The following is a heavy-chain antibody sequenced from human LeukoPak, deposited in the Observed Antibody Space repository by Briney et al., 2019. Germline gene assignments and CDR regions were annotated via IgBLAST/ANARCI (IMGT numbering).Heavy chain of an antibody. CDR2: ISYDGSNK. Sequence: PGGSLRLSCAASGFTFSSYAMHWVRQAPGKGLEWVAVISYDGSNKYYADPVKGRFTISRDNSKNTLYLQMNSLRAEDTAVYYCARGDSSGYYQTVSFDYWGQGTLVTVSS. D-gene: IGHD3-22*01. J-gene: IGHJ4*02. CDR3: ARGDSSGYYQTVSFDY. CDR1: GFTFSSYA. V-gene: IGHV3-30*04.